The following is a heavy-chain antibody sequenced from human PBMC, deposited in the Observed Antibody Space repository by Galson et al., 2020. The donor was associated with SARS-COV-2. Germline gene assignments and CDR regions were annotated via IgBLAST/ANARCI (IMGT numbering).Heavy chain of an antibody. J-gene: IGHJ3*02. CDR1: GDSIISSYS. V-gene: IGHV4-30-2*01. CDR3: ARFKRDYAFDS. Sequence: SETLSLTCAVSGDSIISSYSWSWIRQPPGKGLAWIGYIYHSGSPQYNPSLQSRVTISVDRSKNEFSLIVNSVTAADTAMYYCARFKRDYAFDSWGQGTMVTVSA. CDR2: IYHSGSP.